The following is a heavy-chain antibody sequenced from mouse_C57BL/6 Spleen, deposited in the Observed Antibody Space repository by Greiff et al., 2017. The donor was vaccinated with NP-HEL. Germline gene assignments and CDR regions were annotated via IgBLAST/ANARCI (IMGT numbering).Heavy chain of an antibody. Sequence: VKLMESGAELVKPGASVKLSCKASGYTFTSYWMHWVKQRPGQGLEWIGMIHPNSGSTNYNEKFKSKATLTVDKSSSTAYMQLSSLTSEDSAVYYCARSPITTVEEDWFAYWGQGTLVTVSA. CDR3: ARSPITTVEEDWFAY. CDR2: IHPNSGST. V-gene: IGHV1-64*01. CDR1: GYTFTSYW. J-gene: IGHJ3*01. D-gene: IGHD1-1*01.